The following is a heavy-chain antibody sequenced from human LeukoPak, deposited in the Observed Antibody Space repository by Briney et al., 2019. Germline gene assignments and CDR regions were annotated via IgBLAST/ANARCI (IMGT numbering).Heavy chain of an antibody. CDR3: ARDQVMITFGGVIVRNWFDP. CDR1: GYTFTGYY. CDR2: INPNSGGT. D-gene: IGHD3-16*02. V-gene: IGHV1-2*02. Sequence: ASVKVSCKASGYTFTGYYMHWVRQAPGQGLEWMGWINPNSGGTNYAQKFQGRVTMTRDTSISTAYMELSRLRSDDTAVYYCARDQVMITFGGVIVRNWFDPWGQGTLVTVSS. J-gene: IGHJ5*02.